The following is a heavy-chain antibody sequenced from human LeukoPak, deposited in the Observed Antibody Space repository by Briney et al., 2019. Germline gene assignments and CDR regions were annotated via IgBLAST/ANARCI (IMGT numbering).Heavy chain of an antibody. D-gene: IGHD3-22*01. CDR2: IYYSGST. CDR1: GDSISSGGYY. V-gene: IGHV4-31*03. Sequence: PSETLSLTCTVSGDSISSGGYYWSWIRQHPGKGLEWIGYIYYSGSTYYNPSLKSRVTISVDTSKNQFSLKLSSVTAADTAVYYCARKNYYDSSGYLDYWGQGTLVTVSS. CDR3: ARKNYYDSSGYLDY. J-gene: IGHJ4*02.